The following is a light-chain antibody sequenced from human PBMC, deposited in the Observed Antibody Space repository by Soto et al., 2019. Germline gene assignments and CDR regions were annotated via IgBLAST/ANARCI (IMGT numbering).Light chain of an antibody. V-gene: IGKV3-11*01. CDR2: DVS. CDR1: QSVGNF. J-gene: IGKJ4*01. CDR3: QHRATWPPSVT. Sequence: EIVLTQSPATLSLSPRARATLSCRASQSVGNFLTWYQQKPGQAPRLLISDVSKRATGIPARFSGSGSGPDFTLTIMKLEPEDFAVYYCQHRATWPPSVTFGGGT.